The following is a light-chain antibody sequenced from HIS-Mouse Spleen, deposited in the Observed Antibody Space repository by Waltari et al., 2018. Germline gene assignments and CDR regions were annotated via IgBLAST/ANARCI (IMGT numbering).Light chain of an antibody. V-gene: IGLV2-14*03. CDR3: SSYTSSSTRV. CDR1: SSDVGGYTD. CDR2: DVS. J-gene: IGLJ3*02. Sequence: QSALTHPASVSGSPGQSITISCTATSSDVGGYTDVSWYQQHPGKAPKLMIYDVSNRPSGVSNRFSGSKSGNTASLTISGLQAEDEADYYCSSYTSSSTRVFGGGTKLTVL.